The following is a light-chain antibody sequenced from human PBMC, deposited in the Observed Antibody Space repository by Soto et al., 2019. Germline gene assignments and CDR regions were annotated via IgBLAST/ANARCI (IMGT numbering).Light chain of an antibody. J-gene: IGLJ1*01. CDR3: CSYAGSSTYV. Sequence: QSALTQPASVSGSPGQSITISCTGSSSDVGSYNLVSWYQQHPGKAPKLVICEGSERPSGVSNRFSGSKSGNTASLTISGLQAEDEADYYCCSYAGSSTYVFGTGTKLTVL. CDR1: SSDVGSYNL. CDR2: EGS. V-gene: IGLV2-23*01.